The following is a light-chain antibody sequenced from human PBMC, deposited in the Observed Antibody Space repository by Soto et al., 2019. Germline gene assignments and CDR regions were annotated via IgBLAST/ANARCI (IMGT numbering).Light chain of an antibody. CDR3: QQSDSTPYT. J-gene: IGKJ2*01. Sequence: DIQMTQSPSSLSASVGDRVTITCRASQTISTYLNWYQQKPGKAPRLLIYDASSLLSVVPSRFSGSGSGTDFTLTIASLQPEDFSTYYSQQSDSTPYTFGQGTKVEI. CDR1: QTISTY. CDR2: DAS. V-gene: IGKV1-39*01.